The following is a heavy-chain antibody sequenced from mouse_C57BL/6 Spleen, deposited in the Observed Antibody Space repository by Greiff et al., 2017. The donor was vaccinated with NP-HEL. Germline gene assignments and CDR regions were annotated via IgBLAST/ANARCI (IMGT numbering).Heavy chain of an antibody. D-gene: IGHD1-1*01. CDR1: GYAFTNYL. V-gene: IGHV1-54*01. Sequence: QVQLQQSGAELVRPGTSVKVSCKASGYAFTNYLIEWVKQRPGQGLEWIGVINPGSGGTNYNEKFKGKATLTADKSSSTAYMQLSSLTSEDSAVYFCARGGVYYGSSYGYWGQGTTLTVSS. CDR2: INPGSGGT. J-gene: IGHJ2*01. CDR3: ARGGVYYGSSYGY.